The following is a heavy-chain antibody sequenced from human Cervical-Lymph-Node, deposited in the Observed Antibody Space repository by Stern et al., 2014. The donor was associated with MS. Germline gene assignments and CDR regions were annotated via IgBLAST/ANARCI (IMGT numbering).Heavy chain of an antibody. V-gene: IGHV5-51*01. CDR2: IYPGDSET. Sequence: EVQLVQSGAELIRPGESLKISCKGSGFKFSIYWIAWVRQMPGKGLEWMGIIYPGDSETRYSPSFQGQVTMSADKSTSTAYLQWSSLNASDTAMYFCARQTTAWASDVWGQGTLFTVSS. CDR3: ARQTTAWASDV. CDR1: GFKFSIYW. J-gene: IGHJ4*02. D-gene: IGHD1-14*01.